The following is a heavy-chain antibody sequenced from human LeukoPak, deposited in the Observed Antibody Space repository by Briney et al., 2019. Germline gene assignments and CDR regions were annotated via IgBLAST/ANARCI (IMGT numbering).Heavy chain of an antibody. Sequence: PSQTLSLTCTVSGGSISSGGYYWSWIRQPPGKGLEWIGYIYHSGGTYYNPSLKSRVTISVDRSKNQFSLKLSSVTAADTAVYYCARAYGSGSYWHFDYWGQGTLVTVSS. CDR2: IYHSGGT. CDR1: GGSISSGGYY. J-gene: IGHJ4*02. D-gene: IGHD3-10*01. V-gene: IGHV4-30-2*01. CDR3: ARAYGSGSYWHFDY.